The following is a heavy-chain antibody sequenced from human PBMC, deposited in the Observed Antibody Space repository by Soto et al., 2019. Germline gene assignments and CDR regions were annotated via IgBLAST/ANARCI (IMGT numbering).Heavy chain of an antibody. D-gene: IGHD3-16*02. Sequence: PSETLSLTCTVSGGSLSSGGYSWSWIRQPPGKGLEWIGYIYHSGSTYYNPSLKSRVTISVDRSKNQFSLKLSSVTAADTAVYYCARGVELRLGELSFRYYYYYGMDVWGQGTTVTVSS. CDR2: IYHSGST. J-gene: IGHJ6*02. CDR1: GGSLSSGGYS. V-gene: IGHV4-30-2*01. CDR3: ARGVELRLGELSFRYYYYYGMDV.